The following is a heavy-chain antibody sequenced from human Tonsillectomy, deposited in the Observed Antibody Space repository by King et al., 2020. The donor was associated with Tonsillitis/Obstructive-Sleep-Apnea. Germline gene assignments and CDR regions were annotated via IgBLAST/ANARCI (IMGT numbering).Heavy chain of an antibody. CDR3: AGLVVVPVAIGPRSAFDI. J-gene: IGHJ3*02. D-gene: IGHD2-2*01. Sequence: TLQESGPTLVKPTQTLTLTCTFSGFSLSTSGVGVGWVRQPPGKALEWLALIYWDDDKRYSPSLKGRLTITKDTSKNQVVLTMTNMEPVDTAKYYCAGLVVVPVAIGPRSAFDIWGQRTMVTVSS. CDR2: IYWDDDK. V-gene: IGHV2-5*02. CDR1: GFSLSTSGVG.